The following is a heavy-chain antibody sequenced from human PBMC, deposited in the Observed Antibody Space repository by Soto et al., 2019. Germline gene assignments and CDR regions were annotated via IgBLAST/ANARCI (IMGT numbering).Heavy chain of an antibody. CDR3: AKEESRYYYMDV. Sequence: SXXLSCAAXGFXFXXXXXXWVRQAPGKGLEWVSGISWNSGSIGYADSVKGRFTISRDNAKNSLYLQMNSLRAEDTALYYCAKEESRYYYMDVWGKGTTVTVSS. CDR2: ISWNSGSI. CDR1: GFXFXXXX. V-gene: IGHV3-9*01. J-gene: IGHJ6*03. D-gene: IGHD2-2*01.